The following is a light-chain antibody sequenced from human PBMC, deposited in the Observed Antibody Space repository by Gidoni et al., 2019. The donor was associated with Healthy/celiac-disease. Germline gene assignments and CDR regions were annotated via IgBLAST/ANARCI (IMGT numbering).Light chain of an antibody. Sequence: DIVIPQSPDSLAGSLGERATVNCKSSQSVLYSSNNKNYLAWYQQKPGQPPKLLIYWASTRESGVPDRFNGSGSGTDFTLTISSLQAEDVAVYYCQQYYSIPLTFGGGTKVEIK. CDR2: WAS. J-gene: IGKJ4*01. CDR1: QSVLYSSNNKNY. CDR3: QQYYSIPLT. V-gene: IGKV4-1*01.